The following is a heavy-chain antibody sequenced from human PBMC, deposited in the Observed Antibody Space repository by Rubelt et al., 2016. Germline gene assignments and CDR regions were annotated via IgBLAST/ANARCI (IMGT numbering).Heavy chain of an antibody. CDR1: GYTFTSYG. V-gene: IGHV1-18*01. D-gene: IGHD3-10*01. CDR2: ISAYNGNT. CDR3: ARALRWYYYGSGSYFGAFDI. J-gene: IGHJ3*02. Sequence: SGAEVKKPGASVKVSCKASGYTFTSYGISWVRQAPGQGLEWMGWISAYNGNTNYAQKFQGRVTMTRDTSISTAYMELSRLRSDDTAVYYCARALRWYYYGSGSYFGAFDIWGQGTMVTVSS.